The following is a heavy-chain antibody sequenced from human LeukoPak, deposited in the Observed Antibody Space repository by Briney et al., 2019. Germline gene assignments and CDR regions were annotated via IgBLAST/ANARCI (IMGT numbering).Heavy chain of an antibody. CDR1: GDSVSSNSAT. Sequence: SQTLSLTCAISGDSVSSNSATWNWIRQSPSRGLEWLGRTYYRSKWYNDYAVSVTSRITINPDKSKNQFSLQLNSVTPEDTAVYYCSSSLAVSSSWSPDCFDIWGQGTMVTVSS. V-gene: IGHV6-1*01. CDR3: SSSLAVSSSWSPDCFDI. CDR2: TYYRSKWYN. J-gene: IGHJ3*02. D-gene: IGHD6-13*01.